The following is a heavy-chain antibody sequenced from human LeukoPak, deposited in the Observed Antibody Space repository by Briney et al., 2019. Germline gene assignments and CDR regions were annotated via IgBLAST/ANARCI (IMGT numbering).Heavy chain of an antibody. J-gene: IGHJ4*02. CDR1: GFMFNSYV. CDR3: ARDQYDTWSRRGNFDS. D-gene: IGHD3-3*01. Sequence: GGSLRLSCAASGFMFNSYVMSWVRQAPGKGLEWVANIKLDGSEKNYVDSVKGRFTISRDNTKNSLYLQMNSLRAEDTAVFYCARDQYDTWSRRGNFDSWGQGTLVIVSS. V-gene: IGHV3-7*03. CDR2: IKLDGSEK.